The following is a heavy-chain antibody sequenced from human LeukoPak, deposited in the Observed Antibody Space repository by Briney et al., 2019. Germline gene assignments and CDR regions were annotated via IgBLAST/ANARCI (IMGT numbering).Heavy chain of an antibody. Sequence: PSETLSLTCTVSGGSISSSSYYWGWIRQPPGKGLEWIGSIYYSGSTYYNPSLKSRVTISVDTSKNQFSLKLSSVTAADTAVYYCARDGQYCSGGSCSAFDYWGQGTLVTVSS. CDR1: GGSISSSSYY. J-gene: IGHJ4*02. D-gene: IGHD2-15*01. CDR2: IYYSGST. CDR3: ARDGQYCSGGSCSAFDY. V-gene: IGHV4-39*07.